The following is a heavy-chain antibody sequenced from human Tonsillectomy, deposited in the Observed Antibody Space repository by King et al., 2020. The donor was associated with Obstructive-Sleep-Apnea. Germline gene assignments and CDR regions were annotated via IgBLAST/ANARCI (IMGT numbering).Heavy chain of an antibody. Sequence: LQLQESGPGLVKPSETLSLTCTVSGGSISSTHYYWGWIRQPPGKGLEWIGSVYSRGSTYYNPSLKSPVTISVDTSKNQFSLRLSSVTAADTAVYYCARDKSTTTYAMDVWVQGTTVTVSS. D-gene: IGHD5/OR15-5a*01. CDR3: ARDKSTTTYAMDV. CDR2: VYSRGST. CDR1: GGSISSTHYY. J-gene: IGHJ6*02. V-gene: IGHV4-39*07.